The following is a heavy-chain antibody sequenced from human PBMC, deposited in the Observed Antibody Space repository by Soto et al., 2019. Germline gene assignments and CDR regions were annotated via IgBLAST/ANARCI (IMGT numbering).Heavy chain of an antibody. Sequence: QVQLVQSGAEVKKPGASVKVSCKASGYTFTSYGISWVRQAPGQGLEWMGWISAYNGNTNYAQKLQGRITMTPDTSTSTAYLELRSLRSDDTDVYYCARDRAGKYDILTGYREYFQHWGQGTLVTVSS. J-gene: IGHJ1*01. V-gene: IGHV1-18*01. CDR3: ARDRAGKYDILTGYREYFQH. CDR1: GYTFTSYG. D-gene: IGHD3-9*01. CDR2: ISAYNGNT.